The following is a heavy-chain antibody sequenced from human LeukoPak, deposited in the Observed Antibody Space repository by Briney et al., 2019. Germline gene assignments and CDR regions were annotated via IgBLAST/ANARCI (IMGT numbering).Heavy chain of an antibody. J-gene: IGHJ6*02. CDR1: GGTFSSYA. CDR2: IIPILGIA. Sequence: SVKVSCKASGGTFSSYAISWVRQAPGQGLEWMGRIIPILGIANYAQKFQGKVTITADKYTSTDYMELSRLRSEDTAVYYCARDNECYRYYYYGMDVWRQPATVTVSS. V-gene: IGHV1-69*04. CDR3: ARDNECYRYYYYGMDV. D-gene: IGHD2-2*01.